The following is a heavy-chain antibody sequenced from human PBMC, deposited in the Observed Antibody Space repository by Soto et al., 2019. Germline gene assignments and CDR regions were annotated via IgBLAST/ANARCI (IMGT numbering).Heavy chain of an antibody. J-gene: IGHJ4*01. D-gene: IGHD6-19*01. Sequence: SETLSLTCAVYGGSFSGYYWSWIRQPPGKGLEWIGEINHSGSTNYNPSLKSRVTISVDTSKNQFSLKLSSVTAADTAVYYCARDRRGRRAVAGKGSFXYWSQGTLVPVSS. CDR2: INHSGST. CDR1: GGSFSGYY. V-gene: IGHV4-34*01. CDR3: ARDRRGRRAVAGKGSFXY.